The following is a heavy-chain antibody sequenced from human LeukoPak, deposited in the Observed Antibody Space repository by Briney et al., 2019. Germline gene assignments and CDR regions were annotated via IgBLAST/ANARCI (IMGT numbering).Heavy chain of an antibody. CDR2: ISSNGGST. J-gene: IGHJ3*02. Sequence: GGSLRLSCAASGFTFSSYAMHWVRQAPGKGLEYVSAISSNGGSTYYANSVKGRFTISRDNSKNTLYLQMNSLRAEDTAVYYCAKDRGYQLRWGAFDIWGQGTMVTVSS. D-gene: IGHD2-2*01. CDR3: AKDRGYQLRWGAFDI. CDR1: GFTFSSYA. V-gene: IGHV3-64*01.